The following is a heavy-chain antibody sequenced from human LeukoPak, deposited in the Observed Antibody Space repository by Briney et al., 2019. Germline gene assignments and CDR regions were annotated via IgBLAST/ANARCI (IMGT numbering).Heavy chain of an antibody. D-gene: IGHD6-19*01. CDR1: GFTFSSYG. V-gene: IGHV3-30*03. Sequence: HPGGSLRLSCAASGFTFSSYGMHWVRQAPGKGLEWVAVISYDGSNKYYADSVKGRFTISRDNSKSTLYLQMNSLRAEDTAVYYCASSGWYMFFDYWGQGTLVTVSS. CDR3: ASSGWYMFFDY. J-gene: IGHJ4*02. CDR2: ISYDGSNK.